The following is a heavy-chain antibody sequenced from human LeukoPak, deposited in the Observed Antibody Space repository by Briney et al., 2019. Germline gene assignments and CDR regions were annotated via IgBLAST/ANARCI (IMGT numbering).Heavy chain of an antibody. CDR2: IYSGDST. J-gene: IGHJ3*02. V-gene: IGHV3-53*04. Sequence: GGPLKLSLQASGFIAIANSMSWFGQAPGGGLDGVQVIYSGDSTYYADSVKGRFTISRHNSKNTLYLQMNSLRAEDTAVYYCARDWGTNSDYDLGGDAFDIWGQGTMVTVSS. CDR1: GFIAIANS. CDR3: ARDWGTNSDYDLGGDAFDI. D-gene: IGHD5-12*01.